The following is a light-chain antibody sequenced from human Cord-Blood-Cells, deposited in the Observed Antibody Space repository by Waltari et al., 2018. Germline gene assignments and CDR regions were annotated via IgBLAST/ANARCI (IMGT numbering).Light chain of an antibody. V-gene: IGKV3-15*01. Sequence: EIVMTQSPAMLSVSPGARAPLPYRASQSVSSNLAWYQQNPGQAPSLLRYGASTSATGIPVRFSGSGSGTEVTYTSSSLQSEDFAVYYCQQYNNWPWTFGQGTKVEMK. CDR2: GAS. CDR1: QSVSSN. J-gene: IGKJ1*01. CDR3: QQYNNWPWT.